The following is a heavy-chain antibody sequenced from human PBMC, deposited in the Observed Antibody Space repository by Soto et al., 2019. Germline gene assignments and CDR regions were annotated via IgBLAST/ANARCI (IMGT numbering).Heavy chain of an antibody. CDR3: VKDRYVDY. V-gene: IGHV3-64D*06. CDR2: ISSEGAST. CDR1: GFTFTSYA. J-gene: IGHJ4*02. Sequence: RLSCSVSGFTFTSYAMHWVRQAPGKGLEYVASISSEGASTYYADSVKGRFIISRDNSKNTLYLQMSSLRAEDTAVYYCVKDRYVDYWGQGILVTVS.